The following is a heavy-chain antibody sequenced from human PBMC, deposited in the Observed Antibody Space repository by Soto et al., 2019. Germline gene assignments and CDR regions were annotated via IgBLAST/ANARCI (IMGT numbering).Heavy chain of an antibody. CDR2: INHSGGT. D-gene: IGHD3-22*01. V-gene: IGHV4-34*01. CDR1: RECCSGAA. CDR3: ARVSVDTVDSSGFYEY. J-gene: IGHJ4*02. Sequence: PENRRDTYAVQRECCSGAAWCCIRQPPGKGLEWIGEINHSGGTSYNPSLKSRVTISVDTSKSQFSLKLNSVTAADRAVYYCARVSVDTVDSSGFYEYWGQRTPVTGSS.